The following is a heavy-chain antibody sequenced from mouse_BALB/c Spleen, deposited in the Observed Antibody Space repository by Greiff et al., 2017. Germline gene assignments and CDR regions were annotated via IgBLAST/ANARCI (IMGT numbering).Heavy chain of an antibody. CDR1: GYTFTDYY. J-gene: IGHJ4*01. Sequence: EVKLVESGPELVKPGASVKISCKASGYTFTDYYMNWVKQSHGKSLEWIGLVNPNNGGTSYNQKFKGKATLTVDKSSSTAYMELRSLTSEDSAVYYCAREVTLRRPLYYYAMDYWGQGTSVTVSS. V-gene: IGHV1-26*01. CDR3: AREVTLRRPLYYYAMDY. CDR2: VNPNNGGT. D-gene: IGHD2-12*01.